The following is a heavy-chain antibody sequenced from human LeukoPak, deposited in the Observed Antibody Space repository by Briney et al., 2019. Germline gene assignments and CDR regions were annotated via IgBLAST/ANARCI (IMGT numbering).Heavy chain of an antibody. CDR2: INPNSGGT. J-gene: IGHJ4*02. Sequence: GASVKVSCKASGYTFTGYYIHWVRQAPGQGLEWMGWINPNSGGTNYAQKFQGRVTMTRDTSISTAYMELSRLRSDDTAVYYCARPRQSRDGYRNWGQGTLVTVSS. V-gene: IGHV1-2*02. CDR1: GYTFTGYY. CDR3: ARPRQSRDGYRN. D-gene: IGHD5-24*01.